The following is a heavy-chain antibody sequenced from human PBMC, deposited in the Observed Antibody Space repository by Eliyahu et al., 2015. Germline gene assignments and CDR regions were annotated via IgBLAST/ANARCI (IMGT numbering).Heavy chain of an antibody. V-gene: IGHV3-30*03. J-gene: IGHJ4*02. D-gene: IGHD3-22*01. CDR1: GFPFXNYG. Sequence: QVQLVESGGGVVQPGMSLRLSCVASGFPFXNYGMLWVRQPPGKGLEWVAVISYHETNKYYADSVKGRFTISKDNSKNTLYLQMNSLRAEDTAVYYCGPYYYDNSDYHGCGDYWGQGTVVTVSS. CDR2: ISYHETNK. CDR3: GPYYYDNSDYHGCGDY.